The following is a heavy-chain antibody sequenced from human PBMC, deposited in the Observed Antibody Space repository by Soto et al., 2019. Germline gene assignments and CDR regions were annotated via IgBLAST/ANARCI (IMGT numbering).Heavy chain of an antibody. V-gene: IGHV3-30-3*01. CDR3: ARDRRSSGCLDP. Sequence: GGSLRLSFAASGFTFSSYAMHWVRQAPGKGLEWVAVISYDGSNKYYADSVKGRFTISRDNSKNTLYLQMNSLRAEDTAVYYCARDRRSSGCLDPWGQGTLVTVSS. J-gene: IGHJ5*02. D-gene: IGHD6-19*01. CDR1: GFTFSSYA. CDR2: ISYDGSNK.